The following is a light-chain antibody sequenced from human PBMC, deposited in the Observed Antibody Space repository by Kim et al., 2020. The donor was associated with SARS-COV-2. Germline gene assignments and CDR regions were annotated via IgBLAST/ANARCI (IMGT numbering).Light chain of an antibody. CDR3: QSYDTRPR. CDR1: TSNIGGGYN. V-gene: IGLV1-40*01. CDR2: DTT. J-gene: IGLJ2*01. Sequence: QSVLTQPPSVSGAPGQMVTISCTGDTSNIGGGYNVHWYQQFPGLAPKLLIYDTTHRPSGVPARFSGSKSGSSASLTITGLQAEDEAVYYCQSYDTRPRFAGGTRLTVL.